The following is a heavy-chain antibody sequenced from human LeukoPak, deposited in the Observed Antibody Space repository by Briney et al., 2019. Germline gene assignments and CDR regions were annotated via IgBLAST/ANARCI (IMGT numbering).Heavy chain of an antibody. CDR2: MNPNSGNT. V-gene: IGHV1-8*01. D-gene: IGHD2-8*01. CDR3: ASSSVPVLMVYAMGGNFDY. Sequence: ASVKVSCKASGYTFTSYDINWVRQATGQGLEWMGWMNPNSGNTGYAQKVQGRVTMTRDTSISAAYMELSRLRFDDTAVYYCASSSVPVLMVYAMGGNFDYWGQGTLVTVSS. J-gene: IGHJ4*02. CDR1: GYTFTSYD.